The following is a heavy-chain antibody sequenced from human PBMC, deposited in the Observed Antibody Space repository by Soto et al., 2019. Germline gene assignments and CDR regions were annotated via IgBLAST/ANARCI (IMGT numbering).Heavy chain of an antibody. Sequence: SRSLSCSASGFTFSSYGMHWVRPAPSKGLEWVAVIWYDGSNKYYADSVKGRFTISRDNSKNTLYLQMNSLRAEDTAVYYCARDTTGTGYYYGMDVWGQGTTVTVSS. D-gene: IGHD1-1*01. CDR3: ARDTTGTGYYYGMDV. V-gene: IGHV3-33*01. CDR2: IWYDGSNK. CDR1: GFTFSSYG. J-gene: IGHJ6*02.